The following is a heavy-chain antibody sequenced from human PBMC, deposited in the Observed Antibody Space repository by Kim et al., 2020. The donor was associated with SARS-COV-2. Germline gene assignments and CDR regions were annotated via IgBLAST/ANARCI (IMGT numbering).Heavy chain of an antibody. J-gene: IGHJ4*01. Sequence: SETLSLTCAVYGGSFSGYYWSWIRQPPGKGLEWIGEINHSGSTNYNPSLKSRVTISVDTSKNQISLTLSSVTAADTAVYYCARGQYCISTSCYPWYFDY. CDR2: INHSGST. V-gene: IGHV4-34*01. D-gene: IGHD2-2*01. CDR1: GGSFSGYY. CDR3: ARGQYCISTSCYPWYFDY.